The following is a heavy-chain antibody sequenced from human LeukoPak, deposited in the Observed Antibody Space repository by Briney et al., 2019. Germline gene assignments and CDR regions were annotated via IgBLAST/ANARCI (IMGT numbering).Heavy chain of an antibody. CDR2: INSDGSST. CDR1: GFTFSTYW. V-gene: IGHV3-74*01. CDR3: ARPLMYYYGSETYFWFDP. J-gene: IGHJ5*02. D-gene: IGHD3-10*01. Sequence: GGSLRLSCGASGFTFSTYWMHWVRQAPGKGLVWVSRINSDGSSTSYADSVKGRFTISRDNAKNSLSLRMNNLRAEDTAVYYCARPLMYYYGSETYFWFDPWGQGTLVTVSS.